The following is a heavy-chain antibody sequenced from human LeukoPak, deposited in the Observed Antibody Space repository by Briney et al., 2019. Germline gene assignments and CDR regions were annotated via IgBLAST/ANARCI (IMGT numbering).Heavy chain of an antibody. CDR1: GYTFTGYY. V-gene: IGHV1-2*02. Sequence: ASVKVSCKASGYTFTGYYMHWVRQAPGQGLEWMGWINPNSGGTNYAQKFQGRVTMTEDTSTDTAYMELSSLRSEDTAVYYCAVRIAAALDYWGQGTLVTVSS. J-gene: IGHJ4*02. CDR2: INPNSGGT. D-gene: IGHD6-13*01. CDR3: AVRIAAALDY.